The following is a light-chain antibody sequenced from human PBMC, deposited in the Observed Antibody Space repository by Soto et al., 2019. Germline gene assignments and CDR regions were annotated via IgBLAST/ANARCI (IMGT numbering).Light chain of an antibody. CDR1: QSVTSSY. V-gene: IGKV3-20*01. CDR3: HQYGSSPLT. CDR2: GAS. J-gene: IGKJ4*01. Sequence: EIVLTQSPGTLSLCPGERATLSCRASQSVTSSYLAWYQQKPGQAPRLLIYGASSRATGIPDRFSGSGSGTDFTLTISRLEPQDFAMYYCHQYGSSPLTFGGGTKVEIK.